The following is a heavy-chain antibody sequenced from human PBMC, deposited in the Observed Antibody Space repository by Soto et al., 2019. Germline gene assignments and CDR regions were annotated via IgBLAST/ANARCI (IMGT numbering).Heavy chain of an antibody. Sequence: ASVKVSCKASGGTFSSYAISWVRQAPGQGLEWMGGIIPIFGTANYAQKFQGRVTITADESTSTAYMELSSLRSEDTAVYYCAVPAAFVYYGMDVWGQETTVTVSS. CDR1: GGTFSSYA. CDR3: AVPAAFVYYGMDV. J-gene: IGHJ6*02. CDR2: IIPIFGTA. D-gene: IGHD2-2*01. V-gene: IGHV1-69*13.